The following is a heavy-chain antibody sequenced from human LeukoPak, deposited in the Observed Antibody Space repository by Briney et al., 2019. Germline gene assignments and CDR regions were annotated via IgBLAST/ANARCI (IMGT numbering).Heavy chain of an antibody. V-gene: IGHV1-18*01. CDR3: ARVPNYYDSSGSHTCYFDY. CDR1: GYTFTSYG. CDR2: ISAYNGNT. Sequence: ASVKVSCKASGYTFTSYGISWVRQAPGQGLEWMGWISAYNGNTNYAQNLQGRVTMTTDTSTSTAYMELRSLRSDDTAVYYCARVPNYYDSSGSHTCYFDYWGQGTLVTVS. D-gene: IGHD3-22*01. J-gene: IGHJ4*02.